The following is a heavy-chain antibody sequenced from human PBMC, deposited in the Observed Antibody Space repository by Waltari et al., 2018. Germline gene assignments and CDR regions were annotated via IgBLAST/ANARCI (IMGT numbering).Heavy chain of an antibody. CDR2: IKQDGSEK. CDR3: AREPLDTMVRFRYFDY. Sequence: EVQLVESGGGLVQPGGSLRIPCAASGFSFSSYCMRWLGQSPGKGLEWVANIKQDGSEKYYVDSVKGRFTISRDNAKNSLYLQMNSLRAEDTAVYYCAREPLDTMVRFRYFDYWGQGTLVTVSS. V-gene: IGHV3-7*01. CDR1: GFSFSSYC. J-gene: IGHJ4*02. D-gene: IGHD3-10*01.